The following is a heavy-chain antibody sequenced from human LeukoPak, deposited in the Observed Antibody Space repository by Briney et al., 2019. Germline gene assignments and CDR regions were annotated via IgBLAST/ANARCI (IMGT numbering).Heavy chain of an antibody. Sequence: ASVNVSCKASGFTFSSYGISWVRQAPGQGLEWMGWISAYNGKTKHAQNFQGRVTLTTDTFTSTAYLELTSLRSNDTAVYYCARGNNENYWLYWGQGSLVTVSS. CDR2: ISAYNGKT. V-gene: IGHV1-18*01. D-gene: IGHD1-7*01. J-gene: IGHJ4*02. CDR3: ARGNNENYWLY. CDR1: GFTFSSYG.